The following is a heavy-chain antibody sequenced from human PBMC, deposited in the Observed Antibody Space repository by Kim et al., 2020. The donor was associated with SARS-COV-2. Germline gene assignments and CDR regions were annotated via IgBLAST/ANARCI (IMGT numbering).Heavy chain of an antibody. D-gene: IGHD3-22*01. V-gene: IGHV4-31*03. Sequence: SETLSLTCTVSGGSISSGGYYWSWIRQHPGKGLEWIGYIYYSGSTYYNPSLKSRVTISVDTSKNQFSLKLSSVTAADTAVYYCARAYCYDSSDYYYGMDVWGPGTTVTVSS. J-gene: IGHJ6*02. CDR3: ARAYCYDSSDYYYGMDV. CDR2: IYYSGST. CDR1: GGSISSGGYY.